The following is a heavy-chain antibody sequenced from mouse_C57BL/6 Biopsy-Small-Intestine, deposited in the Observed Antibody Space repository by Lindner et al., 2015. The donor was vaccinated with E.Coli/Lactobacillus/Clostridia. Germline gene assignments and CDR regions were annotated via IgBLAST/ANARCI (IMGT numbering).Heavy chain of an antibody. CDR3: AREGDGYYAAWFAY. V-gene: IGHV1-20*01. CDR2: INPYNGDT. D-gene: IGHD2-3*01. Sequence: VQLQESGPELVKPGPSVKISCKASGYSFTGYFMNWVKQSHGKSLEWIGRINPYNGDTFYNQKFKGKATLTVDKSSSTAHMELRSLTSEDSAVYYCAREGDGYYAAWFAYWGQGTLVTVSA. J-gene: IGHJ3*01. CDR1: GYSFTGYF.